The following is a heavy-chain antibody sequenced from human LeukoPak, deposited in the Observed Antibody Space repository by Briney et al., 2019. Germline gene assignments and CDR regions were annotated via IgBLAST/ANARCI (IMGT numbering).Heavy chain of an antibody. D-gene: IGHD5-24*01. CDR2: ISSSSSTI. CDR3: ARDGKRLQFDY. J-gene: IGHJ4*02. V-gene: IGHV3-48*01. Sequence: GGSLRLSCAASGSTFSSYSMNWVRQAPGKGLEWVSYISSSSSTIYYADSVKGRFTTSRDNAKNSLYLQMNSLRAEDTAVYYCARDGKRLQFDYWGQGTLVTVSS. CDR1: GSTFSSYS.